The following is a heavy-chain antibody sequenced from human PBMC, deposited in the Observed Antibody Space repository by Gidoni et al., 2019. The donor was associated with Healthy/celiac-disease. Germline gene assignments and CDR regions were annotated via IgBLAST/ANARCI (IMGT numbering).Heavy chain of an antibody. J-gene: IGHJ4*02. D-gene: IGHD3-22*01. CDR1: GDNFTGHY. CDR2: INPNSGGT. V-gene: IGHV1-2*02. CDR3: ARDKTAHYETGNFDY. Sequence: QVQPGHSGAEVRKPRPSVQVARLGSGDNFTGHYMPWVRQAPGHGLEWMGWINPNSGGTNYAQKFQGRVTMTRDTSISTAYMELSRLRSDDPAVYYCARDKTAHYETGNFDYWGQGTLVTVSS.